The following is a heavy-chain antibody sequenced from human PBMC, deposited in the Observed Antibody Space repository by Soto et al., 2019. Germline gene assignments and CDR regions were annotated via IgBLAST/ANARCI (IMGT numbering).Heavy chain of an antibody. CDR3: ARSSGTSYIWFDP. Sequence: SSVKVSCKASGYTFTSYGISWVRQAPGHGLEWMGWISAYNGNTNYAQKLQGRVTMTADTSTSTAYMEVRSLRSDDTAVYYCARSSGTSYIWFDPWGQGTLVTVS. D-gene: IGHD1-26*01. V-gene: IGHV1-18*01. CDR2: ISAYNGNT. CDR1: GYTFTSYG. J-gene: IGHJ5*02.